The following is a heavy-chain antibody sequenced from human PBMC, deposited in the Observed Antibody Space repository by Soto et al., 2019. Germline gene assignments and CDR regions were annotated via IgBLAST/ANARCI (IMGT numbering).Heavy chain of an antibody. D-gene: IGHD3-3*01. J-gene: IGHJ4*02. CDR2: IFQSGST. V-gene: IGHV4-4*02. Sequence: SETLSLTCTVSGDSINSSHCWYCFRQPPGKGLEWIGQIFQSGSTNYNPSLTSRVTISVDKSKNPFSLKVTSVTAADTAVYSCAACLFRSGTRSDTRLDYWGQGTLVTVSS. CDR1: GDSINSSHC. CDR3: AACLFRSGTRSDTRLDY.